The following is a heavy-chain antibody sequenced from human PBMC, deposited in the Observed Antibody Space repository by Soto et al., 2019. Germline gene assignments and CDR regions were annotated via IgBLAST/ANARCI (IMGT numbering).Heavy chain of an antibody. CDR1: GYSFSNFY. V-gene: IGHV1-46*01. Sequence: ASVKVSCKPSGYSFSNFYVHWVRQAPGQGLEWMGIIDPSSGTTSYTQKFQERVTMTRDTSMRTVYMELSRLRSEDTAVYYCARGAVVVPNALIAGMDVWGLVTTVTFSS. D-gene: IGHD2-15*01. J-gene: IGHJ6*02. CDR3: ARGAVVVPNALIAGMDV. CDR2: IDPSSGTT.